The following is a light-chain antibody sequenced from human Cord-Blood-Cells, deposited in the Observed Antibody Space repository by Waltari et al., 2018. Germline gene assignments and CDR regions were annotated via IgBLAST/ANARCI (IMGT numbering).Light chain of an antibody. CDR3: LSADSSGTYVV. CDR2: KDS. V-gene: IGLV3-16*01. CDR1: ALPKKY. Sequence: SYELTQPPSVSVSLGQMARITCSGKALPKKYAYWYQQKPGQFPVLVIYKDSERPSGIPERFSGSSSGTIVTLTISGVQAEDEADYYCLSADSSGTYVVFGGGTKLTVL. J-gene: IGLJ2*01.